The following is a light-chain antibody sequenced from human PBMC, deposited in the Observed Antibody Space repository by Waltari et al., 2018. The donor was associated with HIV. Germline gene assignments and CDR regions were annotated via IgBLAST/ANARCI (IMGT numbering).Light chain of an antibody. CDR3: CSYGGSSTYV. CDR2: DVS. V-gene: IGLV2-23*02. CDR1: SSAVVDYNS. J-gene: IGLJ1*01. Sequence: QSALTQPASVSGSPGQSITFSCISTSSAVVDYNSFSWYQQLPGKAPRLMIYDVSKRPSGVSNRFSGSKSGNTASLTISGLQADDEADYYCCSYGGSSTYVFGTGTKVTVL.